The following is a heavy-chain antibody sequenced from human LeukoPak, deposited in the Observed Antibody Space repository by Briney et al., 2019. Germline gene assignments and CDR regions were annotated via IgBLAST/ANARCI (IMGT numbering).Heavy chain of an antibody. CDR2: ISGSGGST. J-gene: IGHJ3*02. D-gene: IGHD3-22*01. V-gene: IGHV3-23*01. Sequence: GGSLRLSCAASGFTFSSYGMSWVRQAPGKGLEWVSAISGSGGSTYYADSVKGRFTISRDNSKNTLYLQMNSLRVEDTAVYYCARARFDTSGYYYRGFDIWGQGTMVTVSS. CDR3: ARARFDTSGYYYRGFDI. CDR1: GFTFSSYG.